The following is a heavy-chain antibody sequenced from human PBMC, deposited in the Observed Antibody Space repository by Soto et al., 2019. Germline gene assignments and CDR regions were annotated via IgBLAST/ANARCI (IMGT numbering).Heavy chain of an antibody. CDR2: INHSGYT. CDR3: ARVRDWFDP. V-gene: IGHV4-34*01. Sequence: SETLSLTCAVYGGSFSGYYWSWIRQPPGKGLEWIGEINHSGYTNYNPSLKSRVTISVDTSKNQFSLRLTSVTAADTAVYYCARVRDWFDPWGQGTLVTVSS. CDR1: GGSFSGYY. J-gene: IGHJ5*02. D-gene: IGHD3-3*01.